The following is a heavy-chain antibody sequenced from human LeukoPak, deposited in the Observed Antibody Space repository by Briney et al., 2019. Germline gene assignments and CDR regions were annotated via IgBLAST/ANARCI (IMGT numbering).Heavy chain of an antibody. CDR2: INQDGSKE. Sequence: PGGSLRLSCAASGFAFSDYWMTWVRQAPGKGLEWVAHINQDGSKEHYMDSVKARFTISRDNAKNPLSLQMNSLRAEDTAVYYCVRDGGVSGYDLLDYWGQGTLVTVSS. D-gene: IGHD5-12*01. V-gene: IGHV3-7*01. CDR1: GFAFSDYW. J-gene: IGHJ4*02. CDR3: VRDGGVSGYDLLDY.